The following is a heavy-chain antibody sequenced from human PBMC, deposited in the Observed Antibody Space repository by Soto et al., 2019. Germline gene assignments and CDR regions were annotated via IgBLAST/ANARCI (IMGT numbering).Heavy chain of an antibody. CDR3: AIYCVRSCYFDY. V-gene: IGHV1-69*13. CDR2: IIPIFGTA. D-gene: IGHD2-21*01. Sequence: SVKVSCKASGGTFSSYAISWVRHAPGQGLEWMGGIIPIFGTANYAQKFQGRVTITADESTSTAYMELSSLRSEDTAVYYCAIYCVRSCYFDYWGQGTLVTVSS. CDR1: GGTFSSYA. J-gene: IGHJ4*02.